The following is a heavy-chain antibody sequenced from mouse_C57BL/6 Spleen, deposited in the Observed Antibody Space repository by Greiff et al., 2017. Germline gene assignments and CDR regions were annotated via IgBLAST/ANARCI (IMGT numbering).Heavy chain of an antibody. V-gene: IGHV5-17*01. J-gene: IGHJ2*01. CDR3: ATFTTVVDKKSLYYFDY. CDR1: GFTFSDYG. D-gene: IGHD1-1*01. CDR2: ISSGSSTI. Sequence: DVKLVESGGGLVKPGGSLKLSCAASGFTFSDYGMHWVRQAPEKGLEWVAYISSGSSTIYYADTVKGRFTISRDNAKNTLFLQMTSLRSEDTAMYYCATFTTVVDKKSLYYFDYWGQGTTLTVSS.